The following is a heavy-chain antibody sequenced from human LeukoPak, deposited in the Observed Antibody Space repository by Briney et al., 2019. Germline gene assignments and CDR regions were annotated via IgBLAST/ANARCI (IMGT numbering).Heavy chain of an antibody. CDR1: GGTFSSYA. CDR3: ARGPMTGYYKLLDY. D-gene: IGHD3-9*01. J-gene: IGHJ4*02. Sequence: SVKVSXKASGGTFSSYAISWVRQAPGQGLEWIGRIIPIFGTANYAQKFQGRVTITTDESTSTAYMELSSLRSEDTAVYYCARGPMTGYYKLLDYWGQGTLVTVSS. CDR2: IIPIFGTA. V-gene: IGHV1-69*05.